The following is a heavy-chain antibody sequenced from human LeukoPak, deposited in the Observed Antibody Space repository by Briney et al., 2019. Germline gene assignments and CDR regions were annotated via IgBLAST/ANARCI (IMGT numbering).Heavy chain of an antibody. Sequence: PSETLSLTCTVSGGSISSYYWSWIRQPPGKGLEWVGYIYYSGSTNYNPSLKSRVTISVDTSKNQFSLKLSSVTAADTAVYYCARDLLGGFGDNWFDPWGQGTLVTVSS. CDR3: ARDLLGGFGDNWFDP. CDR2: IYYSGST. CDR1: GGSISSYY. V-gene: IGHV4-59*01. J-gene: IGHJ5*02. D-gene: IGHD3-10*01.